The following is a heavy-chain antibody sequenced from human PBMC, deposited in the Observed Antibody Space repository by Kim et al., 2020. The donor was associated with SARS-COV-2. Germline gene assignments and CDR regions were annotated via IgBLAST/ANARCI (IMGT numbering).Heavy chain of an antibody. CDR1: GFTFRTYW. CDR3: ARRYYDSRGYYYFDS. J-gene: IGHJ4*02. Sequence: GGSLRLSCAASGFTFRTYWMNWVRQAPGKGLVWVSRTNGDGSTKNYADSVKGRFTISRDNAKNTLYLQLNSLRAEDTAIYYCARRYYDSRGYYYFDSWGQGTLVTVSS. D-gene: IGHD3-22*01. CDR2: TNGDGSTK. V-gene: IGHV3-74*01.